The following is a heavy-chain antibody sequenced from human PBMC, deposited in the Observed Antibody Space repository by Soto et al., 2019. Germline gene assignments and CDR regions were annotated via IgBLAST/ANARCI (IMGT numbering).Heavy chain of an antibody. Sequence: GASVKVSCKASGGTFSSYAISWVRQAPGQGLEWMGGIIPIFGTANYAQKFQGRVTITADESTSTAYMELSSLRSEDTAVYYCARGSNMVRGVIILSDYYYGMDVWGQGTTVTVSS. D-gene: IGHD3-10*01. CDR1: GGTFSSYA. CDR2: IIPIFGTA. J-gene: IGHJ6*02. CDR3: ARGSNMVRGVIILSDYYYGMDV. V-gene: IGHV1-69*13.